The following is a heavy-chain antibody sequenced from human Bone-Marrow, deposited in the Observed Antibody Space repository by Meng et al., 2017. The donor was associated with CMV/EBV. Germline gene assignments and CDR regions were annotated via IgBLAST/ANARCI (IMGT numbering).Heavy chain of an antibody. V-gene: IGHV1-2*02. CDR2: INPNSGGT. CDR1: GYTFTGYY. J-gene: IGHJ5*02. D-gene: IGHD3-3*01. Sequence: ASVKVSCKASGYTFTGYYMHWVRQAPGQGLEWMGWINPNSGGTNYAQKVPGRVTMTRDTSISTAYMELSRLRSDDTAVYYCARVAPTIFGVAIRRRGFDPWGQGTLVTVSS. CDR3: ARVAPTIFGVAIRRRGFDP.